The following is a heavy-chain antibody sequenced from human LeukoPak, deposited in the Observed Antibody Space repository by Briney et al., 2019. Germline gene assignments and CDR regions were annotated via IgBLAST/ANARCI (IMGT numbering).Heavy chain of an antibody. J-gene: IGHJ6*03. V-gene: IGHV4-34*01. Sequence: SETLSLTCAVYGGSFSGYYWSWIRQPPGKGLEWIGEKNHIGTTNYNPSLKSRVTISVDMSKNQFSLNLTSVTAADTAVYYCARLTVTTTYSYYMDVWGEGTTVTVSS. CDR1: GGSFSGYY. D-gene: IGHD4-17*01. CDR2: KNHIGTT. CDR3: ARLTVTTTYSYYMDV.